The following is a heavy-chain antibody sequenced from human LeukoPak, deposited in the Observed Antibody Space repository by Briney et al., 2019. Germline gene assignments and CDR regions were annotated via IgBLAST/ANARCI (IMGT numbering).Heavy chain of an antibody. CDR3: ASGVITFGGVIVY. D-gene: IGHD3-16*02. CDR1: GGSFSGYY. V-gene: IGHV4-34*01. CDR2: INHSGST. Sequence: PSETLSLTCGVYGGSFSGYYWSWIRQPPGKGLEWIGEINHSGSTNYNPSLKSRVTISVDTSKNQFSLKLSSVTAADTAVYYCASGVITFGGVIVYWGQGTLVTVSS. J-gene: IGHJ4*02.